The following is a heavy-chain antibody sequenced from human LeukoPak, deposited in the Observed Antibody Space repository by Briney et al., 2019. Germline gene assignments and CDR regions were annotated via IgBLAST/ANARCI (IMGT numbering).Heavy chain of an antibody. D-gene: IGHD1-26*01. CDR2: IYYSGST. V-gene: IGHV4-39*01. CDR1: GGSISSSSYY. CDR3: ARPPRGSSNMDV. J-gene: IGHJ6*03. Sequence: SETLSLTCTVSGGSISSSSYYWGWIRQPPGKGLEGIGSIYYSGSTYYNPSLKSRVTISVDTSKNQFSLKLSSVTAADTAVYYCARPPRGSSNMDVWGKGTTVTVSS.